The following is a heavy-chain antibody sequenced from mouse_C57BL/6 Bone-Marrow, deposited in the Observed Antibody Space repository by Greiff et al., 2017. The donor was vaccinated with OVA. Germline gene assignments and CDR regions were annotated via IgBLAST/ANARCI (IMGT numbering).Heavy chain of an antibody. D-gene: IGHD4-1*01. CDR3: ARRVRGNWGVFDY. J-gene: IGHJ2*01. Sequence: QVHVKQPGAELVKPGASVKLSCKASGYTFTSYWMHWVKQRPGRGLEWIGRIDPNSGGTKYNEKFKSKATLTVDKPSSTAYMQLSSLTSEDSAVYYCARRVRGNWGVFDYWGQGTTLTVSS. V-gene: IGHV1-72*01. CDR1: GYTFTSYW. CDR2: IDPNSGGT.